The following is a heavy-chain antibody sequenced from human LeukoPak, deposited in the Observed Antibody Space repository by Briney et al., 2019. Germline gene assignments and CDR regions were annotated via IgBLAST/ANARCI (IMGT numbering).Heavy chain of an antibody. CDR3: ARARITMVRGVNKHYYYYMDV. D-gene: IGHD3-10*01. Sequence: GASVKVSCKASGGTFSSYAISWVRQAPGQGLEWMGGIIPIFGTANYAQKFQGRVTITADESTSTAYMELSSLRSEDTAVYYCARARITMVRGVNKHYYYYMDVWGKGTTVTISS. CDR2: IIPIFGTA. CDR1: GGTFSSYA. J-gene: IGHJ6*03. V-gene: IGHV1-69*13.